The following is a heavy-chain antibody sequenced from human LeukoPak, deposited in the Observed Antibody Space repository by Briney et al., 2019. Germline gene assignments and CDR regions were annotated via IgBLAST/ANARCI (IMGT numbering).Heavy chain of an antibody. J-gene: IGHJ4*02. D-gene: IGHD4-11*01. CDR1: GFTFSSYG. CDR2: IWYDGSNK. CDR3: ARGPTTVIPYYFDH. Sequence: GGSLRLSCAASGFTFSSYGMHWVRQGPGKGLKGGAVIWYDGSNKYYADSVKGRFTISRDNSKNTLYLQMNSLRAEDTAVYYCARGPTTVIPYYFDHWGQGTLVTVSS. V-gene: IGHV3-33*01.